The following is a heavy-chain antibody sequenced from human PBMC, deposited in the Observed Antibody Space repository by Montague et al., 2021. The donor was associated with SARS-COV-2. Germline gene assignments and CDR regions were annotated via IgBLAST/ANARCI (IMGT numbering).Heavy chain of an antibody. CDR2: ISWNSGSI. Sequence: SLRLSCAASGFTFHDYALHWVRQVPGKGLEWVSGISWNSGSIGYGDSVKGRFTISRDNAKNSLYLQMNSLRAEDTALYYCAKDRGYYGPGSYFEYWGQGTLVTVSS. D-gene: IGHD3-10*01. CDR3: AKDRGYYGPGSYFEY. V-gene: IGHV3-9*01. J-gene: IGHJ4*02. CDR1: GFTFHDYA.